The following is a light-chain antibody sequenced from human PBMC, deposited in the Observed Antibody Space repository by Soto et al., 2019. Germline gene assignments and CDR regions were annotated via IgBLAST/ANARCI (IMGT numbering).Light chain of an antibody. CDR2: DAS. CDR1: QTITRW. CDR3: QRYKVYSWT. J-gene: IGKJ1*01. Sequence: DIQMPQYQSPLSASIGDRFTITCRASQTITRWIAWYQQKPGKAPKLLIYDASTLESGVPSRFSGSRSGTEFTLTISCVQADDFTTYYSQRYKVYSWTLGQGAKL. V-gene: IGKV1-5*01.